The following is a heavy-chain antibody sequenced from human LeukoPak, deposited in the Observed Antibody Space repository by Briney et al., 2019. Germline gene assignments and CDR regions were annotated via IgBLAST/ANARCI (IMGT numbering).Heavy chain of an antibody. V-gene: IGHV1-8*02. CDR3: ARCEYGDYDCAFDI. J-gene: IGHJ3*02. D-gene: IGHD4-17*01. CDR1: GYTFTGYY. Sequence: ASVKVSCKTSGYTFTGYYIHWVRQATGQGLEWMGWMNPNSGNTGYAQKFQGRVTMTRNTSISTAYMELSSLRSEDTAVYYCARCEYGDYDCAFDIWGQGTMVTVSS. CDR2: MNPNSGNT.